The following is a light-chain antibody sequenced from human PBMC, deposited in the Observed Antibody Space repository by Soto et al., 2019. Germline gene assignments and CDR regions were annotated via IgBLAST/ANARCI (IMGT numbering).Light chain of an antibody. CDR1: QSVGSY. V-gene: IGKV3-20*01. CDR2: DAS. CDR3: QQYGSSPPGT. J-gene: IGKJ1*01. Sequence: EIVLIQSPATLSLSPGERATLSCRASQSVGSYLAWYQHKPGQAPRLLISDASNRATGIPARFSGSGSGTDFTLTISRLEPEDFAVYYCQQYGSSPPGTFGQGTKVDIK.